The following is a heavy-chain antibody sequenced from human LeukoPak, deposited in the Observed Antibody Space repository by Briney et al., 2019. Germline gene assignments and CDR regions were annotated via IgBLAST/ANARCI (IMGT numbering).Heavy chain of an antibody. D-gene: IGHD5-18*01. CDR2: INPNRGGT. CDR3: ASGYRFRN. V-gene: IGHV1-2*02. J-gene: IGHJ4*02. Sequence: ASVKVSCKASGYPFTDYYMHWVRQAPGQGLEWMGWINPNRGGTDYAQKFQGRVTMSRDTSISTAYMELSRLRYDDTAVYYCASGYRFRNWGQGTLVTVSS. CDR1: GYPFTDYY.